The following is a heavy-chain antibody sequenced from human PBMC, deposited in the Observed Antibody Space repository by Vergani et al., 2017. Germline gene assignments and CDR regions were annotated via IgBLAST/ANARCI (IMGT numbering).Heavy chain of an antibody. V-gene: IGHV3-30-3*01. Sequence: VQLLESGGGLVQPGGSLRLSCAASGFTFSSYAMHWVRQAPGKGLEWVAVISYDGSNKYYADSVKGRFTISRDNSKNTLYLQMNSLRAEDTAVYYCARDLVANWGQGTLVTVSS. D-gene: IGHD2-15*01. J-gene: IGHJ4*02. CDR3: ARDLVAN. CDR2: ISYDGSNK. CDR1: GFTFSSYA.